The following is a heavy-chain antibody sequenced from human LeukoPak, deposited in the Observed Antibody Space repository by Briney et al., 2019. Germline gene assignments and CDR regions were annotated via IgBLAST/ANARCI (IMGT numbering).Heavy chain of an antibody. J-gene: IGHJ4*02. D-gene: IGHD5-12*01. CDR3: ARDRRGYSGYDKMDY. Sequence: ASVKVSCKASGYTFTSYGISWVRRAPGQGLEWMGWISAYNGNTNYAQKLQGRVTTTTDTSTSTAYMELRSLRSDDTAVYYCARDRRGYSGYDKMDYWGQGTLVTVSS. V-gene: IGHV1-18*01. CDR2: ISAYNGNT. CDR1: GYTFTSYG.